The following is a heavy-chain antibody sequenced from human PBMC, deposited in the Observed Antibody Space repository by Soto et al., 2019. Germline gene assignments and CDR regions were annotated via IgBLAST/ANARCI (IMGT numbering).Heavy chain of an antibody. J-gene: IGHJ4*01. D-gene: IGHD3-10*01. CDR1: GFSFKNAW. V-gene: IGHV3-15*07. Sequence: EVELVESGGGLVKPGGSLTLSCAASGFSFKNAWMNWVRQAPGKGLEWVGRIKNKNDGGTIDYAAFVKGRFTISRDASENTLYLHMNDLKTEDSAVYFCMGLWFGEIYNYWGQGSLVTVSS. CDR2: IKNKNDGGTI. CDR3: MGLWFGEIYNY.